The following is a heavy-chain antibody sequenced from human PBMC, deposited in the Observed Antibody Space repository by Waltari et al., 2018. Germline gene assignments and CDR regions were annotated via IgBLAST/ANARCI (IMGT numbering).Heavy chain of an antibody. Sequence: QVQLVQSGAAVKKPGASVKVSCKVSVSTLTESSMHWVRQAPGKGLEWMGGFDPEDGETIYAQKCQGTVTMTEDTSTDTAYMGLSSLRSEDTAVYYCATTGELTAYYFDYWGQGTLVTVSS. V-gene: IGHV1-24*01. CDR1: VSTLTESS. CDR2: FDPEDGET. D-gene: IGHD1-26*01. J-gene: IGHJ4*02. CDR3: ATTGELTAYYFDY.